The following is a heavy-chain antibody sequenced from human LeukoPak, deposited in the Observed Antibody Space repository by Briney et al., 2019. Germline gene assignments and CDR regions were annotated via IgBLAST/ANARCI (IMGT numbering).Heavy chain of an antibody. D-gene: IGHD3-3*01. CDR1: GFIFSSYT. J-gene: IGHJ4*02. Sequence: PGGSLRLSCAASGFIFSSYTMNWVRQAPGKGLEWVSSITSTSSDIYYADSVKGRFTISRDNSKNTLYLQMNSLRAEDTAVYYCWSGYYSFEGYFDYWGQGTLVTVSS. V-gene: IGHV3-21*04. CDR2: ITSTSSDI. CDR3: WSGYYSFEGYFDY.